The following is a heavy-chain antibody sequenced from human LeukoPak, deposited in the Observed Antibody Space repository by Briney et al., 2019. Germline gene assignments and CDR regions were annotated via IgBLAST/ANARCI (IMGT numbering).Heavy chain of an antibody. J-gene: IGHJ4*02. CDR3: ARDSSGWYLDY. CDR1: GFTFSSYS. CDR2: ISSSSYI. Sequence: GGSLRLSCAASGFTFSSYSMNWVRQAPGKGLEWVSSISSSSYIYYADSVKGRFTISRDNAKNSLYLQMNSLRAEDTAVYYCARDSSGWYLDYWGQGTLVTVSS. V-gene: IGHV3-21*01. D-gene: IGHD6-19*01.